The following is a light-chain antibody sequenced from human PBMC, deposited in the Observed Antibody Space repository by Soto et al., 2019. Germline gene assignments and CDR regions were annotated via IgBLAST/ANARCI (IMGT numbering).Light chain of an antibody. J-gene: IGKJ3*01. CDR2: DAS. CDR1: QDISNY. CDR3: QQYDNLPLF. Sequence: DIQMTRSPSSLSASVGDRVTITCQASQDISNYLNWYQQKPGKAPKLLIYDASNLETGVPSRFSGSGSGTDFTFTISSLQPEDIATYYCQQYDNLPLFFGPGTKVDIK. V-gene: IGKV1-33*01.